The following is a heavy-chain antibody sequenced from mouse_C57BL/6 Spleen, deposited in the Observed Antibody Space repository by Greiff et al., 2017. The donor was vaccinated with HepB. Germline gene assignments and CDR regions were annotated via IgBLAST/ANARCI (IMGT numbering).Heavy chain of an antibody. J-gene: IGHJ2*01. V-gene: IGHV5-6*01. Sequence: EVQLVESGGDLVKPGGSLKLSCAASGFTFSSYGMSWVRQTPDQRLEWVATISSGGSYTYYPDSMKGRNTISRDNATNTLYLQMSSLKSEDTAMYYCARQYCGYSYDFDYWGQGTTLTVSS. CDR2: ISSGGSYT. CDR1: GFTFSSYG. D-gene: IGHD1-1*01. CDR3: ARQYCGYSYDFDY.